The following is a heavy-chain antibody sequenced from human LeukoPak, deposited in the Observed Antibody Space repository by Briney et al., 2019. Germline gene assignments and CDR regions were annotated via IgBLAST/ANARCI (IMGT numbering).Heavy chain of an antibody. J-gene: IGHJ5*02. Sequence: GGSLRLSCAASGFTFSSYAMNWVRQAPGKGLEWVSYISSSSSTIYYADSVKGRFTISRDNAKNSLYLQMNSLRAEDTAVYYCARDPGRDYDYVWGSYRSNWFDPWGQGTLVTVSS. CDR2: ISSSSSTI. CDR3: ARDPGRDYDYVWGSYRSNWFDP. D-gene: IGHD3-16*02. CDR1: GFTFSSYA. V-gene: IGHV3-48*04.